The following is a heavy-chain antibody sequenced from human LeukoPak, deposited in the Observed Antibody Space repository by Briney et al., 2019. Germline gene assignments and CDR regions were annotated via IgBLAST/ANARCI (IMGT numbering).Heavy chain of an antibody. CDR2: ISYDGSNT. CDR3: ARDRYSGSYPLDY. V-gene: IGHV3-30*04. Sequence: PGRSLRLSCAASGFTFSSYAMHWVRQAPGKGLEWVAVISYDGSNTYYADSVKGRFTISRDNSKNTLYLQMNSLRAEDTAVYYCARDRYSGSYPLDYWGQGTLVTVSS. CDR1: GFTFSSYA. D-gene: IGHD1-26*01. J-gene: IGHJ4*02.